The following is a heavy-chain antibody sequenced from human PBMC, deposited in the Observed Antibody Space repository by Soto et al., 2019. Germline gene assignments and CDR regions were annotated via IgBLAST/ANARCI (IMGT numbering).Heavy chain of an antibody. CDR2: IIPIFGTA. J-gene: IGHJ3*02. V-gene: IGHV1-69*13. Sequence: ASVKVSCKASGGTFSSYAISWVRQAPGQGLEWMGGIIPIFGTANYAQKFQGRVTITADESTSTAYMELCSLRSEDTAVYYCAVGLALNAFDIWGQGTMVTVSS. CDR3: AVGLALNAFDI. CDR1: GGTFSSYA.